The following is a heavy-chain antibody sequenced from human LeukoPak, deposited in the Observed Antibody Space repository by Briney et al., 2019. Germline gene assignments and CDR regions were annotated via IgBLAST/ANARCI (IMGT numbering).Heavy chain of an antibody. CDR3: AACTSTSCRDY. V-gene: IGHV3-74*01. CDR2: IDGDGSRT. CDR1: GFSISIYW. D-gene: IGHD2-2*01. J-gene: IGHJ4*02. Sequence: PGGSLRLSCAASGFSISIYWMHWVRQAPGKGLVWVSRIDGDGSRTSYADSVKGRFTISRDNAKNTVYLQMNSLRGEDTALYYCAACTSTSCRDYWGQGTLVTVSS.